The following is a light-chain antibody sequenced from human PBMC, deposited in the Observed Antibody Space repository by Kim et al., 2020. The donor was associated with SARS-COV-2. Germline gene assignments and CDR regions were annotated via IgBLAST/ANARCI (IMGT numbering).Light chain of an antibody. J-gene: IGLJ3*02. CDR1: SIRSYD. V-gene: IGLV3-19*01. CDR3: NSRDSSGNHWV. Sequence: ALGQTVRIKCQGDSIRSYDASWYQQKPGQAPVLVIYGKNNRPSGIPDRFSGSSSGNTASLTITGAQAEDEADYYCNSRDSSGNHWVFGGGTQLTVL. CDR2: GKN.